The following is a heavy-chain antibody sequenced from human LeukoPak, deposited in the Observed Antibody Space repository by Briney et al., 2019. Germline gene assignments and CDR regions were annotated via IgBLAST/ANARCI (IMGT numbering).Heavy chain of an antibody. CDR2: IYHSGST. V-gene: IGHV4-4*02. D-gene: IGHD3-9*01. J-gene: IGHJ4*02. CDR1: GGSISSSNW. Sequence: PSGTLSLTCAVSGGSISSSNWWSWVRQPPGKGLEWIGEIYHSGSTNYNPSLKSRVTISVDKSKNQFSLKLSSVTAADTAVYYCARYTPITYYDILTGPFGYWGQGTLVTVSS. CDR3: ARYTPITYYDILTGPFGY.